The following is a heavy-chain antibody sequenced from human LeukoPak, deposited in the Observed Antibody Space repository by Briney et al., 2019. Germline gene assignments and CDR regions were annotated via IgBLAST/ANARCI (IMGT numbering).Heavy chain of an antibody. CDR2: ISKDGSKM. J-gene: IGHJ6*03. CDR1: GLTFSSYG. Sequence: GGSLRLSCPDSGLTFSSYGMHWVRQAPGKGREWVAIISKDGSKMYYADSVQGRFTISRDSSKNTVYLQMNSLRTEDTAVYYCANWVSRGGYYHYYMDVWGKGTTVTVSS. D-gene: IGHD3-16*01. CDR3: ANWVSRGGYYHYYMDV. V-gene: IGHV3-30*18.